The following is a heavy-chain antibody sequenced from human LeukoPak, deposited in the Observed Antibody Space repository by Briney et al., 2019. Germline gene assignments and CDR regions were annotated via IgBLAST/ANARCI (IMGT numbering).Heavy chain of an antibody. CDR2: MNPNSGNT. CDR1: GYTFTSYD. D-gene: IGHD3-22*01. CDR3: ARDIGHRRYYYDSSGIKGQDAFDI. J-gene: IGHJ3*02. V-gene: IGHV1-8*01. Sequence: GASVKVSCKASGYTFTSYDINWVRQATGQGLEWMGWMNPNSGNTGYAQKFQGRVTMTRNTSISTAYMELSSLRSEDTAVYYCARDIGHRRYYYDSSGIKGQDAFDIWGQGTMVTVSS.